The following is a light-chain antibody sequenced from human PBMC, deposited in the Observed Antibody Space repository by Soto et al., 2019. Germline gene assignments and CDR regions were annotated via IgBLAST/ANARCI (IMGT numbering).Light chain of an antibody. Sequence: QSVLTQPPSASGTPGQRVTISCYGSSSNIGSNTVNWYQQLPGTAPKLLIYSNIQRPSGVPDRFSGSKSGTSASLAISGLQSEDEADYYCAAWDDSLNGHVVFGGGTQLTVL. V-gene: IGLV1-44*01. CDR1: SSNIGSNT. J-gene: IGLJ2*01. CDR3: AAWDDSLNGHVV. CDR2: SNI.